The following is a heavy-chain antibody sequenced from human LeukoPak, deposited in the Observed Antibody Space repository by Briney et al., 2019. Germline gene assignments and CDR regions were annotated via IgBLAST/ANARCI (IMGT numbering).Heavy chain of an antibody. Sequence: SETLSLTCTVSGGAISTRNYYWGWIRQPPGKGLEWIVSIRYSGSTYYNPSLRSRVTISVDTAKNQLSLKLASVTAADTAVYYCARQDCSAACHHFDYWGQGTLVTVSS. CDR2: IRYSGST. V-gene: IGHV4-39*01. J-gene: IGHJ4*02. D-gene: IGHD2-15*01. CDR3: ARQDCSAACHHFDY. CDR1: GGAISTRNYY.